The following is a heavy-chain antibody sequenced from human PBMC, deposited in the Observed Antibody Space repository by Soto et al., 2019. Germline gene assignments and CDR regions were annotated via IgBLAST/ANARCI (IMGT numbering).Heavy chain of an antibody. Sequence: GGSLRLSYAASGFTFSIYGMHWVRQAPGKGLEWVSAISTSRGYRYYADSVKGRFTISRDNAKKSLYLQMNSLRAEDTAVYYCARDLHDYVSFRFDPWGQGTLVTVSS. CDR2: ISTSRGYR. CDR3: ARDLHDYVSFRFDP. J-gene: IGHJ5*02. D-gene: IGHD3-16*01. CDR1: GFTFSIYG. V-gene: IGHV3-21*01.